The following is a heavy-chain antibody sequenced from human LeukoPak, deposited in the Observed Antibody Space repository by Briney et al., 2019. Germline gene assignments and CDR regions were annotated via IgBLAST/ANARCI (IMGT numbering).Heavy chain of an antibody. V-gene: IGHV3-48*02. D-gene: IGHD5-12*01. CDR3: EAGLRDAFDY. Sequence: AGGSLRLSCATSGFSFTDYPMNWVRQAPGKGLEWISNIRTTAEGAKYAYYADSVKGRVTISRDDGKNTLYLHKNSLRDDDTVFYYAEAGLRDAFDYWGQGILVTVSS. J-gene: IGHJ4*02. CDR2: IRTTAEGAKYA. CDR1: GFSFTDYP.